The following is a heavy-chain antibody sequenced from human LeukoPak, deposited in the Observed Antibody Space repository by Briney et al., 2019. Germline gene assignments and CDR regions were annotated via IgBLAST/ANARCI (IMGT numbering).Heavy chain of an antibody. CDR2: MNPNSGNT. D-gene: IGHD3-10*01. J-gene: IGHJ4*02. CDR3: ARVPGYLMVRGVTPFDY. Sequence: ASVKVSCKASGYTFTSYDINWVRQATGQGLEWMGWMNPNSGNTGYAQKFQGRVAMTRNTSISTAYMELSSLRSEDTAVYYCARVPGYLMVRGVTPFDYWGQGTLVTVSS. V-gene: IGHV1-8*01. CDR1: GYTFTSYD.